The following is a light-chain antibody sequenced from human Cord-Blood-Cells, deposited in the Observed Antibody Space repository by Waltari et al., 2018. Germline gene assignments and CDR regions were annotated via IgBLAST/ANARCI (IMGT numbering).Light chain of an antibody. J-gene: IGKJ1*01. Sequence: DIQTTQSPFSLSASVGVRVTITCRASQSIISYLHFYQQKPGKAPKLLIYAASSLQSGVPSRFSGSGSVTDFTLTISSLQPEDFATYYCQQRYSTPPTCGQWTKVEIE. CDR3: QQRYSTPPT. CDR1: QSIISY. CDR2: AAS. V-gene: IGKV1-39*01.